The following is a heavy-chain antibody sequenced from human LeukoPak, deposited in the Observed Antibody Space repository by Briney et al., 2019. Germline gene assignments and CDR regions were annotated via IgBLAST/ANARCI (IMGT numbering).Heavy chain of an antibody. V-gene: IGHV4-61*01. Sequence: TSETQSLTCTVSGGSVSSGFYYWSWIRQPPGKGLEWIGYISYSGSTNYNPSLKSRVTISVDTSKNQFSLKLSSVTSADTAVYYCARVPISLYYFDYWGQGTLVTVSS. CDR2: ISYSGST. CDR3: ARVPISLYYFDY. CDR1: GGSVSSGFYY. D-gene: IGHD1-1*01. J-gene: IGHJ4*02.